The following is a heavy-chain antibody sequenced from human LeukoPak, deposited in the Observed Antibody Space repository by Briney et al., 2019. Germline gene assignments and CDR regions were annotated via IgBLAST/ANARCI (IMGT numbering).Heavy chain of an antibody. J-gene: IGHJ4*02. CDR1: GYTFTGYY. CDR2: INPNSGGT. CDR3: ARDEKGYCSGGSCSDPVYYFDY. D-gene: IGHD2-15*01. V-gene: IGHV1-2*04. Sequence: ASVKVSCKASGYTFTGYYMHWVRQAPGQGLEWMGWINPNSGGTNYAQKFQGWVTMTRDTSISTAYMELSRLRSDDTAVYYCARDEKGYCSGGSCSDPVYYFDYWGQGPRVPVSS.